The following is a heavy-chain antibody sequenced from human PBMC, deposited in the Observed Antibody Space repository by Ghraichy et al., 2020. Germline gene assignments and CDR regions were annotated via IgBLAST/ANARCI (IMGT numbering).Heavy chain of an antibody. J-gene: IGHJ3*01. CDR2: FYSGGTT. CDR1: GFNVRSTY. V-gene: IGHV3-53*01. CDR3: ASCSAWDKDGFDV. D-gene: IGHD6-19*01. Sequence: GGSLRLSCAASGFNVRSTYMIWVRQAPGKGLEWVSVFYSGGTTRYADSMKGRFTISRDNSKNMLDLQMNSLRGDDTAVYYCASCSAWDKDGFDVWGQGAMVTVSS.